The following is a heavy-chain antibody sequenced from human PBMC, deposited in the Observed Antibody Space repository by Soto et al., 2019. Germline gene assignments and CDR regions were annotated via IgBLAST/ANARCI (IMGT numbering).Heavy chain of an antibody. J-gene: IGHJ6*03. CDR3: ARDERFLEWLHYYYYMDV. CDR2: ISSSSSYI. CDR1: GFTFSSYS. D-gene: IGHD3-3*01. Sequence: GGSLRLSCAASGFTFSSYSMNWVRQAPGKGLEWVSSISSSSSYIYYADSVKGRFTISRDNAKNSLYLQMNSLRAEDTAVYHCARDERFLEWLHYYYYMDVWGKGTTVTVSS. V-gene: IGHV3-21*01.